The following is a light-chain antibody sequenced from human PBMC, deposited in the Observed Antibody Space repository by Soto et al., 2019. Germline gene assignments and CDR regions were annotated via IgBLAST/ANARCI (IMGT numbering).Light chain of an antibody. CDR3: CSSAASIVL. CDR1: SSDVGVYSL. CDR2: DVS. V-gene: IGLV2-11*01. J-gene: IGLJ2*01. Sequence: QSALTQPRSVSGSPGQSVTISCTGTSSDVGVYSLVSWYQQHPGKAHKLIIYDVSQRPPGVTDRFSGSASGNTASLTISGLHADDDGDYYCCSSAASIVLLGGGTKLTVL.